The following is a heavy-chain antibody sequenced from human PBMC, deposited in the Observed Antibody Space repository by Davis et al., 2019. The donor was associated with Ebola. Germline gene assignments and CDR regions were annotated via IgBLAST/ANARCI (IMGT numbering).Heavy chain of an antibody. CDR1: GGSISSGGYY. CDR2: IYYSGST. CDR3: ARTPGVLRFLEWLFDY. J-gene: IGHJ4*02. D-gene: IGHD3-3*01. V-gene: IGHV4-31*03. Sequence: LRLSCTVSGGSISSGGYYWSWIRQHPGKGLEWIGYIYYSGSTYYNPSLKSRVTISVDTSKNQFSLKLSSVTAADTAVYYCARTPGVLRFLEWLFDYWGQGTLVTVSS.